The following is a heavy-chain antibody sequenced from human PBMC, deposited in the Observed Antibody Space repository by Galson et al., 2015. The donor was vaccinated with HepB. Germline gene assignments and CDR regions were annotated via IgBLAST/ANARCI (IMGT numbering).Heavy chain of an antibody. J-gene: IGHJ4*02. Sequence: SLRLSCAASGFTFSNYAMSWVRQAPGKGLEWVANINQDGSSKYYVDSVKGRFSISRDGAKNSLYLQMNSLRDEDTAVYYCARDRGYSSGLFRLDYWGQGTLVTVSA. CDR1: GFTFSNYA. CDR2: INQDGSSK. CDR3: ARDRGYSSGLFRLDY. D-gene: IGHD3-10*01. V-gene: IGHV3-7*01.